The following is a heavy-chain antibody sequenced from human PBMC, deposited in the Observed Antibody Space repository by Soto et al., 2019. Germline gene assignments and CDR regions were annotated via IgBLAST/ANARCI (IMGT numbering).Heavy chain of an antibody. D-gene: IGHD3-3*02. CDR2: IYYSGST. CDR1: GGSISSGGYY. Sequence: SETLSLTCTVSGGSISSGGYYWSWIRQHPGKGLEWIGYIYYSGSTYYNPSLKSRVTISVDTSKNQFSLKLSSVTAADTAVYYCASRRKLGFIDYWGQGTLVTVSS. V-gene: IGHV4-31*03. J-gene: IGHJ4*02. CDR3: ASRRKLGFIDY.